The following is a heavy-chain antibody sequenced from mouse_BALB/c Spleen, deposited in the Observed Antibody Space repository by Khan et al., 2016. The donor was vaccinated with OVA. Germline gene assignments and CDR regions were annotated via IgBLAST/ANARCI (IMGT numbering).Heavy chain of an antibody. J-gene: IGHJ4*01. CDR3: AKWGAANYYAMDY. Sequence: QVQLKQSGPGLVAPSQSLSITCTVSGFSLTNYGVNWVRQPPGKGLEWLGVIWGDGSTNYHSTLMSRLSISKDNSKSQDFLKLSSLQTDDTATYYGAKWGAANYYAMDYWGQGTSVTVSS. CDR1: GFSLTNYG. V-gene: IGHV2-3*01. CDR2: IWGDGST.